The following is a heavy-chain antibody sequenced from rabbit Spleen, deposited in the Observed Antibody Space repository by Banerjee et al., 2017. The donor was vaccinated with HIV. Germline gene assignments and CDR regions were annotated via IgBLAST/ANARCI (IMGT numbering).Heavy chain of an antibody. V-gene: IGHV1S45*01. Sequence: QEQLVEYGGDLVQPEGSLTLTCKASGFSFSNKAVMCWVRQAPGKGLEWISCIAGSSSGFTYSATWAKGRFTISKTSSTTVTLQMTTLTAVDTATYFCGRMFDILVRMDNLWGPGTLVTVS. J-gene: IGHJ4*01. CDR1: GFSFSNKAV. D-gene: IGHD1-1*01. CDR3: GRMFDILVRMDNL. CDR2: IAGSSSGFT.